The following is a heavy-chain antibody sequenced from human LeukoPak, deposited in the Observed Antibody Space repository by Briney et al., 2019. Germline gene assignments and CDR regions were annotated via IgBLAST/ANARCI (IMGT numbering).Heavy chain of an antibody. CDR1: GGSISRYY. J-gene: IGHJ6*02. CDR3: ARHGYSSSWYMYYGMDV. D-gene: IGHD6-13*01. CDR2: VYYSGST. Sequence: SETLSLTCTVAGGSISRYYWSWIRQPPGDGLEWIGYVYYSGSTNYNPSLKSRVTISVDTSKNQFSLKLSSVTAADTAVYYCARHGYSSSWYMYYGMDVWGQGTTVTVSS. V-gene: IGHV4-59*08.